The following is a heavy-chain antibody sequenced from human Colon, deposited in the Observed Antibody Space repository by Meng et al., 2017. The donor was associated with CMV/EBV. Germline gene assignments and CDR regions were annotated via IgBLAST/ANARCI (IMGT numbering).Heavy chain of an antibody. J-gene: IGHJ3*01. V-gene: IGHV3-30*04. CDR2: ISYDGRNE. CDR1: GFTFSSYA. CDR3: ARPKTTMSVLRAFDV. Sequence: GESLKISCAASGFTFSSYAMHWVRQAPGKGLEWVAVISYDGRNEYYADSLKGRFTISRDNSKSTLYLQIESLRVEDTAVYYCARPKTTMSVLRAFDVWGQGTMVTVSS. D-gene: IGHD4-11*01.